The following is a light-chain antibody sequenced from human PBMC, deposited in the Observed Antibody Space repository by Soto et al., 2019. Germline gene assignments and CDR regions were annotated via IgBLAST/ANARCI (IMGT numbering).Light chain of an antibody. CDR2: GAS. Sequence: EIVLTQSPGTLSLSPGERATLSCRASQSVSSNYLAWYQQKPGQAPRLLIYGASSRATGIPDRFSGSGSGTDFTLTISRLELEDFAVYYCQQYGSSPPRYTFGLGTKLEIK. CDR1: QSVSSNY. CDR3: QQYGSSPPRYT. J-gene: IGKJ2*01. V-gene: IGKV3-20*01.